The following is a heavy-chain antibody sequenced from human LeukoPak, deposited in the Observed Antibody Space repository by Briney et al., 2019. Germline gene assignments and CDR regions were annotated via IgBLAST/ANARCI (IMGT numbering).Heavy chain of an antibody. CDR3: ARFHYYDTKTVDY. CDR1: GGSISSYY. Sequence: SETLSLTCTVSGGSISSYYWSWIRQPPGKGLEWIGYIYYSGSTNYNPSLKSRVTISVDTSKNQFSLKLSSVTAADTAVYYCARFHYYDTKTVDYWGQGTLVTVSS. CDR2: IYYSGST. J-gene: IGHJ4*02. D-gene: IGHD3-22*01. V-gene: IGHV4-59*08.